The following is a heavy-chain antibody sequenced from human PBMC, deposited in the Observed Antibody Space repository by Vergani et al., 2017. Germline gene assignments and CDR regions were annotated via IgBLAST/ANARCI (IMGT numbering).Heavy chain of an antibody. CDR3: TRHGRSGWAGYFQH. CDR1: GVSIGSNSYY. D-gene: IGHD6-19*01. CDR2: IYYTGTT. V-gene: IGHV4-39*01. Sequence: QLQLQESGPGLVKPSETLSLTCTVSGVSIGSNSYYWGWIRQPPGKGLVWIGTIYYTGTTYYNEAHKSRLTISVDTSKNQFSLNLTSVTAADTAVYYGTRHGRSGWAGYFQHWGQGTLVTASS. J-gene: IGHJ1*01.